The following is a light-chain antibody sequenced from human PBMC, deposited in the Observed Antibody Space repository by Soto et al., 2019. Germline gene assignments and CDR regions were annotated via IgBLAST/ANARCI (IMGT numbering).Light chain of an antibody. V-gene: IGKV1-39*01. CDR3: QQSSSPPHT. CDR1: QSISSY. J-gene: IGKJ2*01. Sequence: DIQMIQSPSSLSASVGDRVTITCRARQSISSYLNWYQQKPGKAPKLLIYAASSLQSGVPSRFSGNGSGTDFTLTISSLQPEDFATYYCQQSSSPPHTFGQGTKLEIK. CDR2: AAS.